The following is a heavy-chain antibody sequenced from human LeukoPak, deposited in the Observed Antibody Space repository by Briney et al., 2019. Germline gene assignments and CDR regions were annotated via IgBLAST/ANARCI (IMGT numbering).Heavy chain of an antibody. CDR1: EFTVSNTY. CDR2: IYGGGTT. CDR3: ASVKDSDYKYFHY. D-gene: IGHD5-12*01. Sequence: GGSLRLSCAASEFTVSNTYMTWVRQAPGKGLEWVSLIYGGGTTHYADSVMGRFTISRDDSKNTVYLQMSSLRAEDTAVYYCASVKDSDYKYFHYWDQGTLVTVSS. J-gene: IGHJ4*02. V-gene: IGHV3-53*01.